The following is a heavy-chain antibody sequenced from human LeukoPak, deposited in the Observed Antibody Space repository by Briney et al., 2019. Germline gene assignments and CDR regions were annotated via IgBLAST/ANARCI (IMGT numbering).Heavy chain of an antibody. D-gene: IGHD3-10*01. Sequence: GRSLRLSCAASGFTFSSYGMRWVRQAPGKGLEWVAVISYDGSNKYYADSVKGRFTISRDNSKNTLYLQMNSLRAEDTAVYYCAKVDYGSGSYFYYFDYWGQGTLVTVSS. CDR1: GFTFSSYG. V-gene: IGHV3-30*18. J-gene: IGHJ4*02. CDR2: ISYDGSNK. CDR3: AKVDYGSGSYFYYFDY.